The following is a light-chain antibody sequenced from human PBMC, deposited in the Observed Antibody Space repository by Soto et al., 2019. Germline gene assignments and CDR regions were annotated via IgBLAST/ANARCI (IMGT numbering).Light chain of an antibody. V-gene: IGLV3-21*02. Sequence: SYELAQPPSVSVGPGQTATITCGGNAIGSKSVHWYQQKQGQAPPLVLYDNSDRPSGIPERFSGTSSANSATLTLRHVEAGDEADFYCQVWETRPDRWVFGGGTQLTVL. J-gene: IGLJ3*02. CDR2: DNS. CDR1: AIGSKS. CDR3: QVWETRPDRWV.